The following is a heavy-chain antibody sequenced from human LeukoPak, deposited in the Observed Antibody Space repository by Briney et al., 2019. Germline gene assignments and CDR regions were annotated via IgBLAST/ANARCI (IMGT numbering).Heavy chain of an antibody. Sequence: PGGSLRLSSAASGFTFSNYAMNWVRQAPGKGLEWASGISDSDGTTYYADSVRGRFTISRDNSKNTLYLQMNSLRAEDTAVYYCAKVSVPAAIHYPYDYWGQGTLVTVSS. V-gene: IGHV3-23*01. CDR3: AKVSVPAAIHYPYDY. J-gene: IGHJ4*02. CDR1: GFTFSNYA. D-gene: IGHD2-2*01. CDR2: ISDSDGTT.